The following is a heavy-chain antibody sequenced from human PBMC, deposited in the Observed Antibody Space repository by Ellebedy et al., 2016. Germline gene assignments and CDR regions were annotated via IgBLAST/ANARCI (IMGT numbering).Heavy chain of an antibody. CDR2: IKQDGSEK. CDR3: AGGGYCSSTSCYTDVRGPEDS. D-gene: IGHD2-2*02. J-gene: IGHJ4*02. V-gene: IGHV3-7*01. CDR1: GFTFSRYW. Sequence: GGSLRLSXAASGFTFSRYWMSWVRQAPGKGLEWVANIKQDGSEKHYVDSVKGRITISRDNAKNSLYLKMNSLRAEDTAVYYCAGGGYCSSTSCYTDVRGPEDSWGQGTLVTVSS.